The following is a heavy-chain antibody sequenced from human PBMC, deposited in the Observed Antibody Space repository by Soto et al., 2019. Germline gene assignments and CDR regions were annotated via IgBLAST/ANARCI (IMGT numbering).Heavy chain of an antibody. CDR3: ARGNLYV. V-gene: IGHV3-30-3*01. CDR1: AFTLSKFV. CDR2: TSNDGSNT. Sequence: QVQVVESGGGVVQPGKSLRLSCAASAFTLSKFVMHWVRQAPGRGLEWLAVTSNDGSNTFYADSVKGRFTISRDNSKNTVYLQMNSLRTEDTAVYYCARGNLYVWGQGTTVTVSS. J-gene: IGHJ6*02. D-gene: IGHD1-7*01.